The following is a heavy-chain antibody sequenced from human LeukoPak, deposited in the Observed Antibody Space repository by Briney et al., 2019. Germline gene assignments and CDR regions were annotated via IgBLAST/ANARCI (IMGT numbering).Heavy chain of an antibody. CDR2: ISAYSGDT. Sequence: PAASVKVSCKASGYTFTSYGISWVRQAPGQGLEWMGWISAYSGDTNYAQKFQGRATMTTDTSTSTAYMELRSLSSDDTAVYYCARGGAARLHFQNWGQGTLVTVSS. D-gene: IGHD6-6*01. CDR3: ARGGAARLHFQN. V-gene: IGHV1-18*01. J-gene: IGHJ1*01. CDR1: GYTFTSYG.